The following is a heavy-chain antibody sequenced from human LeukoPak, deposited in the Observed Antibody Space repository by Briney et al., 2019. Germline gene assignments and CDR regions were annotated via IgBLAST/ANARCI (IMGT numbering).Heavy chain of an antibody. CDR3: ARDGLSSSWYGY. Sequence: SVKVSCKASGGTFSSYAFSWVRQAPGQGLEWMGRIIPILGIANYAQKFQGRVTITADKSTSTAYMELSSLRSEDTAVYYCARDGLSSSWYGYWGQGTLVTVSS. D-gene: IGHD6-13*01. J-gene: IGHJ4*02. CDR2: IIPILGIA. CDR1: GGTFSSYA. V-gene: IGHV1-69*04.